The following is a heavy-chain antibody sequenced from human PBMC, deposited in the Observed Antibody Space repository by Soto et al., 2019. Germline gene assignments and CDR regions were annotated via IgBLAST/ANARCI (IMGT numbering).Heavy chain of an antibody. J-gene: IGHJ5*01. Sequence: GGSLRLSCAASGFTFDDYAMHWARQAPGKGLEWVSGISWNSGSIGYADSVKGRFTISRDNFKSSLYLQMSSLRAEDTAVYYCAKGKISTTTYTSFDSWGQGTLVTVSS. V-gene: IGHV3-9*01. CDR1: GFTFDDYA. CDR3: AKGKISTTTYTSFDS. CDR2: ISWNSGSI. D-gene: IGHD1-26*01.